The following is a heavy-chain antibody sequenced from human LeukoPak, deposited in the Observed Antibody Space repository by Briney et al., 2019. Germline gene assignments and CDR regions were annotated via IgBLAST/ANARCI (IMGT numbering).Heavy chain of an antibody. CDR2: IYVSGST. Sequence: SETLSLTCTVSGASIRSGDYYWSWIRQPPGKGLEWIGYIYVSGSTYYNPSLKSRITISVDTSENRFSLKLSSVTATDTAVYYCARDCSGGSCYGAFDIWGQGTMVTVSS. D-gene: IGHD2-15*01. CDR1: GASIRSGDYY. J-gene: IGHJ3*02. CDR3: ARDCSGGSCYGAFDI. V-gene: IGHV4-30-4*01.